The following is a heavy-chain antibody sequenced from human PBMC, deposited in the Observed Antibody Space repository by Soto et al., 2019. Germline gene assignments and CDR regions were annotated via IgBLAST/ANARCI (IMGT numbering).Heavy chain of an antibody. D-gene: IGHD2-15*01. Sequence: PSETLSLTCTVSGGSISSYYWSWIRQPPGKGLEWIGYIYYSGSTNYNPSLKSRVTISVDTSKNQFSLKLSSVTAADTAVYYCAREGPSGYCSGGSCYSAFDYWGQGTLVTVSS. J-gene: IGHJ4*02. CDR3: AREGPSGYCSGGSCYSAFDY. CDR1: GGSISSYY. CDR2: IYYSGST. V-gene: IGHV4-59*01.